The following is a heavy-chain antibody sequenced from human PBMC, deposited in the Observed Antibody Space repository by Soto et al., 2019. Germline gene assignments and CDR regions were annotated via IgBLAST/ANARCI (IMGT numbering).Heavy chain of an antibody. Sequence: QVQLQESGPGLVKPSGTLSLTCTVSGGSIFSSSWWSWVRQPPGKGLEWIGEIYHSGSKNYDPSRPSRGTVTGDKSNNQCSRKLTSVTAADTAIYYCARERCGSGSPFDSWGRGILVSVSS. CDR2: IYHSGSK. CDR1: GGSIFSSSW. V-gene: IGHV4-4*02. J-gene: IGHJ4*02. CDR3: ARERCGSGSPFDS. D-gene: IGHD3-10*01.